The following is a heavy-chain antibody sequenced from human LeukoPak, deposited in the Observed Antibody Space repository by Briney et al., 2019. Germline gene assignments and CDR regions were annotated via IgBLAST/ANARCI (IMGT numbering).Heavy chain of an antibody. D-gene: IGHD3-22*01. CDR1: GFTFSDYY. V-gene: IGHV3-11*04. CDR2: ISSSGSTI. Sequence: PGGSLRLSCAASGFTFSDYYMCWIRQAPGKGLEWVSYISSSGSTIYYADSVKGRFTISRDNAKNSLYLQMNSLRAEDTAVYYCAREEDYYDSSDYYYHYYYMDVWGKGTTVTVSS. CDR3: AREEDYYDSSDYYYHYYYMDV. J-gene: IGHJ6*03.